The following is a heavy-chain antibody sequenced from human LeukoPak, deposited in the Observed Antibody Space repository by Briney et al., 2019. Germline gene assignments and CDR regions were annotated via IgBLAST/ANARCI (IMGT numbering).Heavy chain of an antibody. CDR1: GFTFEGCA. D-gene: IGHD2-8*01. V-gene: IGHV3-9*01. CDR2: INWDSGYI. J-gene: IGHJ4*02. CDR3: AKEGSVCRHGICRYFDY. Sequence: GGSLRLSCAASGFTFEGCAMHWVRQAPGNGLEWVSSINWDSGYIEYADSVRGRFTVSRDNAKNSLYLQMNSLKPGDTALYFCAKEGSVCRHGICRYFDYWGQGTPVTVSS.